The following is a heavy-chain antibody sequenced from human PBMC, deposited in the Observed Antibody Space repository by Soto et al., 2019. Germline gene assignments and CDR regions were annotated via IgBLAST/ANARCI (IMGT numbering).Heavy chain of an antibody. V-gene: IGHV1-2*02. CDR3: ARVASCAASDWFDP. D-gene: IGHD5-12*01. J-gene: IGHJ5*02. CDR1: GYTFTGYF. CDR2: SNPNTGGT. Sequence: QVQLVQSGAEVKKPGASVKVSCKASGYTFTGYFIHWVRDVPGQGLESLGWSNPNTGGTDYAQKFQGRVTMTRDTSISTVFRDVKRLPSADTAVYYCARVASCAASDWFDPWGQGTLVTVSS.